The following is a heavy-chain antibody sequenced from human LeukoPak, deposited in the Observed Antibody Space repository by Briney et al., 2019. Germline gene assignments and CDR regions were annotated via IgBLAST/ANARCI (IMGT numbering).Heavy chain of an antibody. D-gene: IGHD3-22*01. CDR1: GGSISSYY. V-gene: IGHV4-59*01. CDR3: VTDRSSYTMKAFDI. CDR2: IYYSGST. Sequence: SETLSLTCTVSGGSISSYYWSWIRQPPGKGLEWIGYIYYSGSTNYNPSLKSRVTISVDTSKNQFSLKLSSVTAADTAVYYCVTDRSSYTMKAFDIWGQGTMVTVSS. J-gene: IGHJ3*02.